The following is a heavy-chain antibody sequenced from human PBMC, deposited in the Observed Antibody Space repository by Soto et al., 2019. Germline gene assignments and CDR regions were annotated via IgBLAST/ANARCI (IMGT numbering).Heavy chain of an antibody. V-gene: IGHV4-61*01. J-gene: IGHJ4*02. CDR2: VYYSGTT. CDR1: GGSVSNKTYY. Sequence: PLETLSLTCSVSGGSVSNKTYYWSWIWQPPGKRLEWIGYVYYSGTTNYNPSLKSRVTISVDLSKNQFSLRLSSVTTADTALYYCARTTAVPNTLRSRYFFDYWGQGTLVTVSS. CDR3: ARTTAVPNTLRSRYFFDY. D-gene: IGHD4-17*01.